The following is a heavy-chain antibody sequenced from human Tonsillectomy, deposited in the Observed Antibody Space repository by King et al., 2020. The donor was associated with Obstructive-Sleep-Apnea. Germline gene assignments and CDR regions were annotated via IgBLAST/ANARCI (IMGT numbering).Heavy chain of an antibody. J-gene: IGHJ6*02. D-gene: IGHD3-22*01. V-gene: IGHV3-13*01. CDR3: ARGQYYDGSGSYYYYGMDV. Sequence: VQLVEWGGGLVEPGGSLRLSCAGSGVTVRRYDRRWVRQAAGKGLEWVSAIGTDGDTYYPGAVTGRFSIARENAKNSLYLQMDSLRAGDTAVYYCARGQYYDGSGSYYYYGMDVWGQGTTVTVSS. CDR2: IGTDGDT. CDR1: GVTVRRYD.